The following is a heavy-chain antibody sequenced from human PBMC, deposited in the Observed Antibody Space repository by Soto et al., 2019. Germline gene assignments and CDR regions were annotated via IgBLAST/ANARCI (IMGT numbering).Heavy chain of an antibody. CDR3: AHRRYDDFWSGYFTKQGDYFDY. J-gene: IGHJ4*02. CDR1: GFSLSTSGVG. D-gene: IGHD3-3*01. CDR2: IYWDDDK. V-gene: IGHV2-5*02. Sequence: QITLKESGPTLVKPTQTLTLTCTFSGFSLSTSGVGVGWIRQPPGKALEWLALIYWDDDKRYSPSLKSRLTITKDTSKNHVVLTMTNMDPVDTATYYCAHRRYDDFWSGYFTKQGDYFDYWGQGTLVTVSS.